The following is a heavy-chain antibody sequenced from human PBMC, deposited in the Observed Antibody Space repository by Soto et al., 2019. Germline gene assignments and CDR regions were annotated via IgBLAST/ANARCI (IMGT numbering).Heavy chain of an antibody. CDR3: ARPVYRNSNFYGLDV. Sequence: QVHLVESGGGLVKPGGSLRLSCAASGLNFSDYYMSWIREVPGKGLECVSYISTSGVTIYYADSLKGRFTISRDTAKNSLYLQMNSLRAEDTAVYYCARPVYRNSNFYGLDVWGQGTTVTVSS. V-gene: IGHV3-11*01. CDR1: GLNFSDYY. J-gene: IGHJ6*02. CDR2: ISTSGVTI. D-gene: IGHD1-26*01.